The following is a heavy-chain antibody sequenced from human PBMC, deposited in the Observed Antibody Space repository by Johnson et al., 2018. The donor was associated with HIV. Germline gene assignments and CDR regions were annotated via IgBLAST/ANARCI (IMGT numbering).Heavy chain of an antibody. CDR1: GFTFDDYA. CDR2: ISWNSGSI. CDR3: ARGVEYSSSSGDAFDI. V-gene: IGHV3-9*01. Sequence: VQLMESGGGLVQPGRSLRLSCAASGFTFDDYAMHWVRQAPGKGLEWVSGISWNSGSIGYADSVKGRFTISRDNSKNTLYLQMNSLRAEDTAVYYCARGVEYSSSSGDAFDIWGQGTMVTVSS. D-gene: IGHD6-6*01. J-gene: IGHJ3*02.